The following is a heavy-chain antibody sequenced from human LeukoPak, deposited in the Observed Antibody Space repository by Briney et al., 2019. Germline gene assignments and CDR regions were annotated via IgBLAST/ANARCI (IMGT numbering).Heavy chain of an antibody. CDR1: GYTFTSHI. CDR3: ARQYDYEGSLFYFDS. D-gene: IGHD3-22*01. CDR2: INTYNDYT. V-gene: IGHV1-18*01. Sequence: ASVKVSCKASGYTFTSHIINWVRQAPGQGLEWMGWINTYNDYTNYAQKFQDRVTMTTDTSTSTAYMDLRSLRSDDTAVYYCARQYDYEGSLFYFDSWGQGTLVTVSS. J-gene: IGHJ4*02.